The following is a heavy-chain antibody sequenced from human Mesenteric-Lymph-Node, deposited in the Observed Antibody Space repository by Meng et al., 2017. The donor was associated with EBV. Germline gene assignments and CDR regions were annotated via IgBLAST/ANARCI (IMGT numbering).Heavy chain of an antibody. CDR1: GGAISSDL. J-gene: IGHJ4*02. V-gene: IGHV4-39*01. D-gene: IGHD3-10*01. CDR3: ARRLHYYGCLGS. Sequence: LQLQEPGPGLVKPSEALSLTCSISGGAISSDLWGWLRQPPGKGLEWIGDSGRSNYNPSLKSRVTISVDTSKNQFSLKLSSVTAADTAVYYCARRLHYYGCLGSWSQGTLVTVSS. CDR2: SGRS.